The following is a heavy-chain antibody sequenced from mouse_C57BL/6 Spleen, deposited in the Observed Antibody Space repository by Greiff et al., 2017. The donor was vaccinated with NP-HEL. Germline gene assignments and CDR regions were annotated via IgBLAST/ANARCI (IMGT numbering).Heavy chain of an antibody. Sequence: EVQLVESGGDLVKPGGSLKLSCAASGFTFSSYGMSWVRQTPDKRLEWVATISSGGSYTYYPDSVKGRFTISRDNAKNTLYLQMSSLKSEDTAMYYCARHERDDGYYFDYWGQGTTLTVAS. CDR3: ARHERDDGYYFDY. CDR2: ISSGGSYT. CDR1: GFTFSSYG. V-gene: IGHV5-6*01. D-gene: IGHD2-3*01. J-gene: IGHJ2*01.